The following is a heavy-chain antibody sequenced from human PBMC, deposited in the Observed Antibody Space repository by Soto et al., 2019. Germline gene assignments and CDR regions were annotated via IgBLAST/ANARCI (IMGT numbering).Heavy chain of an antibody. Sequence: RGSLRLSCAASGFTFSSYSMNWVRQAPGKGLEWVSYISSSSSTIYYADSVKGRFTISRDNAKNSLYLQMNSLRAEDTAVYYCARVVPAAMPHYYYYYMDVWGKGTTVTVSS. CDR3: ARVVPAAMPHYYYYYMDV. V-gene: IGHV3-48*01. CDR2: ISSSSSTI. CDR1: GFTFSSYS. D-gene: IGHD2-2*01. J-gene: IGHJ6*03.